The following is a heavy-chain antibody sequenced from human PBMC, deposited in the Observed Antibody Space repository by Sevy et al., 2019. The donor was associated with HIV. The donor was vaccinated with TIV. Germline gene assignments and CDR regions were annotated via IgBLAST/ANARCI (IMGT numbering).Heavy chain of an antibody. Sequence: GGSLRLSCAASGFTFSDYYMSWIRQAPGKGLEWVSYISSSGSTIYYANSVKGRFTISRDNAKNSLYLQMNSLRAEDTAVYYCARDGYCSGGSCYGHDAFDIWGQGTMVTVSS. CDR3: ARDGYCSGGSCYGHDAFDI. CDR1: GFTFSDYY. CDR2: ISSSGSTI. V-gene: IGHV3-11*01. D-gene: IGHD2-15*01. J-gene: IGHJ3*02.